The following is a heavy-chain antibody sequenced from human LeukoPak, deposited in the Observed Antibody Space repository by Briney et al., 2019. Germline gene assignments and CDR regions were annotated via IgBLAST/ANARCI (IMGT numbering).Heavy chain of an antibody. Sequence: RSGGSLRLSCAASGFTFHNFGMSWVRQAPGKGLEWVSSLSWNGGDTRYADSAKGRFTISRDNAKNSLYLHMNSLRAEDTALYYRARRAYPYHYYMDVWGKGTTVTVSS. J-gene: IGHJ6*03. CDR2: LSWNGGDT. V-gene: IGHV3-20*04. D-gene: IGHD3-16*01. CDR1: GFTFHNFG. CDR3: ARRAYPYHYYMDV.